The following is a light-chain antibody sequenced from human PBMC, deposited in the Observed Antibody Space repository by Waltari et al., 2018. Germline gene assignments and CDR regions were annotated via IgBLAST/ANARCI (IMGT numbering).Light chain of an antibody. CDR3: QQYGSSPPIT. J-gene: IGKJ5*01. CDR2: WAS. CDR1: QSVFYSSNNKNY. V-gene: IGKV4-1*01. Sequence: DIVMTQSPDSLAVSLGERATINCKSSQSVFYSSNNKNYLGWYQQKPGQPPKLLIYWASTREPGVPDRFSGSGSVTNFTLTISRLEPEDFAVYYCQQYGSSPPITFGQGTRLEIK.